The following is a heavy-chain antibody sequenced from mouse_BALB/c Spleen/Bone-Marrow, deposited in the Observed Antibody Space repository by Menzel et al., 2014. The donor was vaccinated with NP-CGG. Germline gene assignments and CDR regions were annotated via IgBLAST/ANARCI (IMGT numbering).Heavy chain of an antibody. CDR2: ISSGSSTI. J-gene: IGHJ2*01. V-gene: IGHV5-17*02. CDR1: GFTFSSFG. Sequence: EVQLQESGGGLVQPGGSRKLSCAASGFTFSSFGMHWVRQAPEEGLEWVAYISSGSSTIYYADTVKGRFTISRDNPKNTLFLQMTSLRSEDTAMYYCARMYFDYWGQGTPLTVSS. CDR3: ARMYFDY.